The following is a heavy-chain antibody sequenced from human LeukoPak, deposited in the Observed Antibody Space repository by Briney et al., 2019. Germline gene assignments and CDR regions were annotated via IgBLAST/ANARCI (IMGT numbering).Heavy chain of an antibody. D-gene: IGHD2-2*02. CDR2: INPSGGST. CDR3: ARGSYCSSTSCYKSSYYYYGMDV. V-gene: IGHV1-46*01. CDR1: GYTFTGYY. Sequence: ASVKVSCKASGYTFTGYYMHWVRQAPGQGLEWMGIINPSGGSTSYAQKFQGRVTMTRDTSTSTVYMELSSLRSEDTAVYYCARGSYCSSTSCYKSSYYYYGMDVWGQGTTVTVSS. J-gene: IGHJ6*02.